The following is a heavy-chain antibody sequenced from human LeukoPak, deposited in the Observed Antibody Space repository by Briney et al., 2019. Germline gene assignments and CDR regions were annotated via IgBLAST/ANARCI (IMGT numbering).Heavy chain of an antibody. Sequence: GGTLRLSCAASGITFSTSGMAWVRQAPGKGLEWVSGISGRTGSAYYADSVKGRFTISRDNSKNTLYLQMNSLRAEDTAVYYCAKDSDIVVVPAAFPYMDVWGKGTTVTISS. D-gene: IGHD2-2*01. J-gene: IGHJ6*03. CDR2: ISGRTGSA. CDR1: GITFSTSG. CDR3: AKDSDIVVVPAAFPYMDV. V-gene: IGHV3-23*01.